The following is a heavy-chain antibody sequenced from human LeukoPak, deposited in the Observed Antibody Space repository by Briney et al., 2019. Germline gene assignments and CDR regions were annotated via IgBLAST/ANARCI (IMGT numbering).Heavy chain of an antibody. Sequence: ASVKVSCKASGYTFTSYDINWVRQATGQGLEWMGWMNPNSGNTGYAQKFQGGVTMTRNTSISTAYMELSSLRSEDTAVYYCARAERDTAMADYWGQGTLVTVSS. J-gene: IGHJ4*02. CDR3: ARAERDTAMADY. CDR1: GYTFTSYD. D-gene: IGHD5-18*01. V-gene: IGHV1-8*01. CDR2: MNPNSGNT.